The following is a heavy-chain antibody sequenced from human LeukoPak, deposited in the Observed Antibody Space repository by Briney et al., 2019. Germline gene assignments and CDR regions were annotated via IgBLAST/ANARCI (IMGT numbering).Heavy chain of an antibody. CDR1: GFTFDDYG. CDR3: ARQIRGYSYGYGYFDY. D-gene: IGHD5-18*01. Sequence: PGRSLRLSCAASGFTFDDYGMSWVRQAPGKGLEWVSGINWNGGSTGYADSVKGRFTISRDSAKNSLYLQMNRLRAEDTALYYCARQIRGYSYGYGYFDYWGQGTLVTVSS. CDR2: INWNGGST. J-gene: IGHJ4*02. V-gene: IGHV3-20*04.